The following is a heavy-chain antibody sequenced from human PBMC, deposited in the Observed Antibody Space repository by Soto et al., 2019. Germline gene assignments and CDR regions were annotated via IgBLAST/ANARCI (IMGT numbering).Heavy chain of an antibody. V-gene: IGHV4-59*01. J-gene: IGHJ6*02. D-gene: IGHD5-18*01. CDR3: ARDGTAMVPSYGMDV. CDR2: IYYSGSA. CDR1: GGSISSYY. Sequence: PSETLSLTCTVSGGSISSYYWSWIRQPPGKGLEWIGYIYYSGSANYNPSLKSRVTISVDTSKNQFSLKLSSVTAADTAAYYCARDGTAMVPSYGMDVWGQGTTVTVSS.